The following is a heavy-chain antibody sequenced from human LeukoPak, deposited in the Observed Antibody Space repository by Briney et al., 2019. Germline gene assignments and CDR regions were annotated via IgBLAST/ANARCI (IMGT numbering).Heavy chain of an antibody. Sequence: PGGSLRLSCAVSGITLSNYSMSWVRQAPGKGLEWVAGISGSGGGTTYADSVKGRFTISRDNPKNPLYLQMNSLRAEDTAVYFCAKRGVVIRVILVGFHKEAYYFDSWGQGALVTVSS. CDR2: ISGSGGGT. J-gene: IGHJ4*02. CDR1: GITLSNYS. CDR3: AKRGVVIRVILVGFHKEAYYFDS. V-gene: IGHV3-23*01. D-gene: IGHD3-22*01.